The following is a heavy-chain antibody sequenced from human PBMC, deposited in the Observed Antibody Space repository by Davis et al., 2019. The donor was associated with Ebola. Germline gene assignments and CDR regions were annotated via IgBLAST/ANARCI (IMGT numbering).Heavy chain of an antibody. CDR1: GYSISSSNW. J-gene: IGHJ5*02. CDR3: ASHVLLWFGELLYPDNWFDP. V-gene: IGHV4-28*01. Sequence: SETLSLTCAVSGYSISSSNWWGWIRQPPGKGLEWIGYIYYSGSTYYNPSLKSRVTISVDTSKNQFSLKLSSVTAADTAVYYCASHVLLWFGELLYPDNWFDPWDQGTLVTVSS. CDR2: IYYSGST. D-gene: IGHD3-10*01.